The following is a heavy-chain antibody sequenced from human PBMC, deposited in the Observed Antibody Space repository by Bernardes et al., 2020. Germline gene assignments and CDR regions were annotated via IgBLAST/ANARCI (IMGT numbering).Heavy chain of an antibody. CDR2: INEGGSGR. J-gene: IGHJ4*02. CDR1: GFTFSSYW. V-gene: IGHV3-7*03. Sequence: GGSLRLSCAASGFTFSSYWMSWVRQAPGKGLEWVANINEGGSGRYYVDSVKGRFTISRDNAKNSLYLQMSSLRAEDTAVYYCSRAEDYWGQGILVTVSS. CDR3: SRAEDY.